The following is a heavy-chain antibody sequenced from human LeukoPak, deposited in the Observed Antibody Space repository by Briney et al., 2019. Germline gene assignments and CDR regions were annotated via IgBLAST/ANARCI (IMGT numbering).Heavy chain of an antibody. CDR3: TRVGYIDEGIDY. D-gene: IGHD5-24*01. V-gene: IGHV3-7*04. J-gene: IGHJ4*02. Sequence: GGSLRLSCVASGFPFSSYWMTWVRQAPGKGLEWVANIKQDGSKKSYVDSVKGRFTISRDNARNSLYLQMNSLRAEDTAIYYCTRVGYIDEGIDYWGQGTLVTVFS. CDR1: GFPFSSYW. CDR2: IKQDGSKK.